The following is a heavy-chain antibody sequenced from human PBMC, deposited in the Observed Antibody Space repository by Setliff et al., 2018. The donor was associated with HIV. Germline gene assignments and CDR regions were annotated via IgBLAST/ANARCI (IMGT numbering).Heavy chain of an antibody. D-gene: IGHD7-27*01. Sequence: SETLSLTCSVSGVSITTYHWHWVRQSPGKELEWLGWIYYTGYTDYNASLKSRLTISIGTSRNQFSLQLTSVTAADTAIYYCAQTGGHIMELSHWGQGALVTVSS. CDR1: GVSITTYH. CDR3: AQTGGHIMELSH. J-gene: IGHJ4*02. CDR2: IYYTGYT. V-gene: IGHV4-59*01.